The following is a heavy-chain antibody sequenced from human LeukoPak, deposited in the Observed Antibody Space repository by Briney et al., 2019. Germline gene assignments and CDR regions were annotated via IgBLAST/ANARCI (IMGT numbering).Heavy chain of an antibody. CDR3: ARSPYDYVWGSYRRGAFDI. CDR1: GFTFSSYW. CDR2: VNGDESST. D-gene: IGHD3-16*02. J-gene: IGHJ3*02. V-gene: IGHV3-74*01. Sequence: GGSLRLSCAASGFTFSSYWMHWVRHAPGKGLVWVSRVNGDESSTSYADSVKGRFTISRDNAKNTLYLQMNSLRAEDTAVYYCARSPYDYVWGSYRRGAFDIWGQGTMVTVSS.